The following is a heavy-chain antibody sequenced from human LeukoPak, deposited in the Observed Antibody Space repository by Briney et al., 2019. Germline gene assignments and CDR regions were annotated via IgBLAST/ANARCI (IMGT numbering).Heavy chain of an antibody. CDR2: IYYSGST. Sequence: SETLSLTCTVSGGSISSYYWSWIRQPPGTGLEWIGYIYYSGSTNYNPSLKRRVTISVDTSKNQFSLKLSSVTAADTAVYYCARGRSSGFAYWGQGTLVTVSS. CDR3: ARGRSSGFAY. J-gene: IGHJ4*02. V-gene: IGHV4-59*01. CDR1: GGSISSYY. D-gene: IGHD6-19*01.